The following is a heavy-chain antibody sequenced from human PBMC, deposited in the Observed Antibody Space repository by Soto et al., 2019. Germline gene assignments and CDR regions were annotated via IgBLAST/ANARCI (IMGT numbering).Heavy chain of an antibody. CDR3: ARYRGGSFYFDY. J-gene: IGHJ4*02. Sequence: SETLSLTCAVSGGSISSGGYSWSWIRQPPGKGLEWIGYIYHSGSTYYNPSLKSRVTISVDTSKNQFSLKLSSVTAADTAVYYCARYRGGSFYFDYWGQGTLGTVSS. V-gene: IGHV4-30-2*02. CDR2: IYHSGST. D-gene: IGHD1-26*01. CDR1: GGSISSGGYS.